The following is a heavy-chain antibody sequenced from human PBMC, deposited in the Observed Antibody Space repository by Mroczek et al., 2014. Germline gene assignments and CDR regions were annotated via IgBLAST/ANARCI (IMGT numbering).Heavy chain of an antibody. CDR3: AKRSYGDYDYYYYYGMDV. Sequence: ESGGGLVQPGRSLRLSCAASGFTFDDYAMHWVRQAPGKGLEWVSGISWNSGSIGYADSVKGRFTISRDNAKNSLYLQMNSLRAEDTALYYCAKRSYGDYDYYYYYGMDVWGQGTTVTVSS. J-gene: IGHJ6*02. D-gene: IGHD4-17*01. V-gene: IGHV3-9*01. CDR2: ISWNSGSI. CDR1: GFTFDDYA.